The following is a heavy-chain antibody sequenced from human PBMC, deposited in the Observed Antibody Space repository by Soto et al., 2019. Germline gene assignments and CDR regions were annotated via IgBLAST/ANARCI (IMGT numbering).Heavy chain of an antibody. J-gene: IGHJ6*02. CDR3: AMMNNYVTPTTPDA. Sequence: VQLVQSGDEVRKPGSSVTVSCTASGYLFVNYGIAWVRQAPGQRLEWMGWISPYSGNTHYSSKVQGRLTMTTDTSTSTDYMDLGSLTSDDTAVYYCAMMNNYVTPTTPDAGGRGTTVTVSS. D-gene: IGHD3-16*01. V-gene: IGHV1-18*01. CDR1: GYLFVNYG. CDR2: ISPYSGNT.